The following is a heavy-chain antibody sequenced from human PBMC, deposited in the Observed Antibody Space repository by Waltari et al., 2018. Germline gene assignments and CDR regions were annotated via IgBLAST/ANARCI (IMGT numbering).Heavy chain of an antibody. Sequence: EVQLVESGGGLVQPGGSLRLSCAASGMTFTTYSMNWVRQAPGKGLGWISSFSGDSGYIYYADSVRGRFTISRDNAQNSMYLQMNNLRADDTAVYYCAGIRRGFWFFDLWGRGTLVTVSS. J-gene: IGHJ2*01. CDR3: AGIRRGFWFFDL. CDR2: FSGDSGYI. D-gene: IGHD3-10*01. V-gene: IGHV3-48*04. CDR1: GMTFTTYS.